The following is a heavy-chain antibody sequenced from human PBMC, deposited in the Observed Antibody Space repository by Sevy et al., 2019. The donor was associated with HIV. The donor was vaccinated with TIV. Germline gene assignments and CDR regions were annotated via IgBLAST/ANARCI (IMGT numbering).Heavy chain of an antibody. V-gene: IGHV3-15*01. CDR1: GFTFSNAW. J-gene: IGHJ4*02. D-gene: IGHD3-10*01. CDR2: IKSKTDGGTT. Sequence: GGSLRLSCAASGFTFSNAWMSWVRQAPGKGLEWVGRIKSKTDGGTTDYAEPVKGRFTISRDDSKNTLYLQMNSLKTEDTAVYYCTTRDYYGSGSYFDYRGQGTLVTVSS. CDR3: TTRDYYGSGSYFDY.